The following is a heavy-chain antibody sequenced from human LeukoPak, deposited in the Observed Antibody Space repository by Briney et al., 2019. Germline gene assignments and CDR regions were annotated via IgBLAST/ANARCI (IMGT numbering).Heavy chain of an antibody. CDR2: ISSGGGTV. Sequence: GGSLRLSCAASGFTFSTFEMNWVRQAPGKGLEWVSYISSGGGTVYYADSVKGRFTISRDNAKNSLYLQMNSLRAEDTALYYCARESPIFGVATPDYWGQGILVTVSS. J-gene: IGHJ4*02. CDR3: ARESPIFGVATPDY. CDR1: GFTFSTFE. D-gene: IGHD3-3*01. V-gene: IGHV3-48*03.